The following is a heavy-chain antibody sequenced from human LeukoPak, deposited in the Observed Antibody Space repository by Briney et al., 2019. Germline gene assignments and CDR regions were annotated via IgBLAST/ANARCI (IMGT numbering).Heavy chain of an antibody. J-gene: IGHJ6*03. Sequence: SETLSLTCAVYGGPFSGYYWSWIRQPPGKGLEWIGYIYYSGSTNYNPSLKSRVTISVDTSKNQFSLKLSSVTAADTAVYYCARVAVSPYYYYYYMDVWGKGTTVTISS. CDR2: IYYSGST. CDR1: GGPFSGYY. CDR3: ARVAVSPYYYYYYMDV. D-gene: IGHD4-11*01. V-gene: IGHV4-59*01.